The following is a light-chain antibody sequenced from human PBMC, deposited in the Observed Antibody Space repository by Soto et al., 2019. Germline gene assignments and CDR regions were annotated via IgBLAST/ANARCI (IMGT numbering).Light chain of an antibody. V-gene: IGKV3-20*01. Sequence: EIALTQSPGTLSLSPGERATLSCRASQSVSSSYLAWYQQKPGQAPRLLIHGVSTRATGIPDRFSGSGSGTDFTLTISRLEPEDFAVYYCQQYVTSPYIFGQGTKLEIK. CDR1: QSVSSSY. CDR2: GVS. J-gene: IGKJ2*01. CDR3: QQYVTSPYI.